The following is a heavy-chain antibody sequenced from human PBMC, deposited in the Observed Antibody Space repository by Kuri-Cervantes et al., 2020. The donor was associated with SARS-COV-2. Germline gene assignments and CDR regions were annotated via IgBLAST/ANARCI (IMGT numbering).Heavy chain of an antibody. CDR1: GGSISSYY. V-gene: IGHV4-59*01. Sequence: ESLKISCTVSGGSISSYYWSWIRQPPGKRLEWIGYIYYSGSTNYNPSLKSRVTISVDTSKNQFSLKLSSVTAADTAVYYCARGYSLIDYWGQGTLVTVSS. CDR3: ARGYSLIDY. J-gene: IGHJ4*02. CDR2: IYYSGST. D-gene: IGHD5-18*01.